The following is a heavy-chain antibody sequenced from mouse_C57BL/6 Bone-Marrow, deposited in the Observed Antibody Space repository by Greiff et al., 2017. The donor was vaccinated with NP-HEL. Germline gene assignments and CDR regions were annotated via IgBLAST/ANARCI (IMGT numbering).Heavy chain of an antibody. CDR3: ARRTGTWFAY. Sequence: EVKLMESGGGLVQPGGSLKLSCAASGFTFSDYYMYWVRQTPEKRLEWVAYISNGGGSTYYPDTVKGRFTISRDNAKNTLYLQMSRLKSEDTAMYYCARRTGTWFAYWGQGTLVTVSA. V-gene: IGHV5-12*01. CDR1: GFTFSDYY. J-gene: IGHJ3*01. D-gene: IGHD4-1*01. CDR2: ISNGGGST.